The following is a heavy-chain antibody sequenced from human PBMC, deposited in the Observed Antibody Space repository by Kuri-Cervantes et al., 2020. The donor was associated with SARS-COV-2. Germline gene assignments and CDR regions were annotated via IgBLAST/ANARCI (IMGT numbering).Heavy chain of an antibody. Sequence: GSLRLSCAVFGDSISNNNWWNWVRQTPGKGLEWIGEIIHSGTTRYNWSLQSRVTISVDKSKHQFSLKLTSVTAADTAVYYCVRMIYYDGRGGVAMDVWGQGTTVTVSS. V-gene: IGHV4-4*02. CDR1: GDSISNNNW. D-gene: IGHD3-16*01. J-gene: IGHJ6*02. CDR2: IIHSGTT. CDR3: VRMIYYDGRGGVAMDV.